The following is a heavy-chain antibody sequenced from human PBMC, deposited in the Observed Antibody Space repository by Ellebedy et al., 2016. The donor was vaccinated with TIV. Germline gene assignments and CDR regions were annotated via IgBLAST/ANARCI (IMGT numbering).Heavy chain of an antibody. J-gene: IGHJ4*02. CDR3: AREGIAVPLDY. D-gene: IGHD6-19*01. Sequence: GESLKISXAASGFTFSSYSMNWVRQAPGKGLEWVSYISSSSSTIYYADSVKGRFTISRDNAKNSLYLQMNSLRAEDTAVYYCAREGIAVPLDYWGQGTLVTVSS. CDR2: ISSSSSTI. CDR1: GFTFSSYS. V-gene: IGHV3-48*04.